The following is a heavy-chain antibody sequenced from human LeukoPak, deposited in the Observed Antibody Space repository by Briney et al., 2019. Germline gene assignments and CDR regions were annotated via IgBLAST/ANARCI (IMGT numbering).Heavy chain of an antibody. D-gene: IGHD6-19*01. J-gene: IGHJ4*02. V-gene: IGHV3-53*01. CDR3: AKIGARSGWYLGYYFDY. Sequence: PGGSLRLSCAASGFTVSSNYMSWVRQAPGRGLEWVSVIYSGGSTYYADSVKGRFTISRDNSKNTLYLQMNSLRAEDTAVYYCAKIGARSGWYLGYYFDYWGQGTLVTVSS. CDR2: IYSGGST. CDR1: GFTVSSNY.